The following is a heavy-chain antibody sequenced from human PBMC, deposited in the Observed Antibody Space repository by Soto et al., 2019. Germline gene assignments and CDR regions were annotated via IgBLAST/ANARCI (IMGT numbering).Heavy chain of an antibody. J-gene: IGHJ4*02. V-gene: IGHV1-18*01. CDR1: GYTFTSYG. Sequence: GASVKVSCKASGYTFTSYGISWVRQAPGQGLEWMGWISAYNGNTNYAQKLQGRVTITTDTSTSTAYMELRSLRSDDTAVYYCERDSVMHPSPAFWGQGTLVTVSS. CDR2: ISAYNGNT. CDR3: ERDSVMHPSPAF. D-gene: IGHD2-8*01.